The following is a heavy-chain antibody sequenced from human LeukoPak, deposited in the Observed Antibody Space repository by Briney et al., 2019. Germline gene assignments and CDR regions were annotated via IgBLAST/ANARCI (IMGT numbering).Heavy chain of an antibody. Sequence: ASVKVSCKASGYTFTDYYMHWVRQAPGQGLEWMGIINPSGGSTSYAQKFQGRVTMTRDTSTSTVYMELSSLRSEDTAVYYCAGEGSSYDSSDWFDPWGQGTLVTVSS. D-gene: IGHD3-3*01. CDR2: INPSGGST. J-gene: IGHJ5*02. CDR3: AGEGSSYDSSDWFDP. CDR1: GYTFTDYY. V-gene: IGHV1-46*01.